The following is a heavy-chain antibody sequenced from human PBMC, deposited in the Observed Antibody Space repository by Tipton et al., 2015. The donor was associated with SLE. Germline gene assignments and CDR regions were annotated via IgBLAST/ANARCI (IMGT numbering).Heavy chain of an antibody. V-gene: IGHV4-4*07. Sequence: TLSLTCTVSGGSISPYYWYWIRQPAGKGLEWIGRLFSSGSTDYNPTLKSRVTMSLDTSKNQFSLKLSSVTAADTAVYYCARVPVNTVIFDSWGQGTLVTVSS. D-gene: IGHD4-11*01. J-gene: IGHJ4*02. CDR1: GGSISPYY. CDR3: ARVPVNTVIFDS. CDR2: LFSSGST.